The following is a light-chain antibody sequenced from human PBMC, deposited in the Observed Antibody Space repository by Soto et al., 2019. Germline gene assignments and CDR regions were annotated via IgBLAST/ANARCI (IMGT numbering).Light chain of an antibody. CDR3: SSYTRTTPVV. V-gene: IGLV2-14*01. CDR1: SSDGGGYNY. CDR2: EVS. J-gene: IGLJ2*01. Sequence: QSVLTQPASVSGSPGQSITISCTGSSSDGGGYNYVSWYQQHPGKAPKLMIYEVSNRPSRVSNRFSGSKSGNTASLTISGLQAEDEADYYCSSYTRTTPVVFGGGTKLTVL.